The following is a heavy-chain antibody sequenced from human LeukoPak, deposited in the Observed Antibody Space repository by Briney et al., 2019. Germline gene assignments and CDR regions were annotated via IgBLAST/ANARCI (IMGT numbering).Heavy chain of an antibody. CDR1: GGSFSGYY. Sequence: SETLSLTCAVYGGSFSGYYWSWIRQPPGKGLEWIGEINHTGSTNYNPSLKSRVTISLDTSKNQFSLKLSSVTAADTAVYYCARDVGATPGYFDYWGRGTLVTVSS. CDR3: ARDVGATPGYFDY. V-gene: IGHV4-34*01. J-gene: IGHJ4*02. CDR2: INHTGST. D-gene: IGHD1-26*01.